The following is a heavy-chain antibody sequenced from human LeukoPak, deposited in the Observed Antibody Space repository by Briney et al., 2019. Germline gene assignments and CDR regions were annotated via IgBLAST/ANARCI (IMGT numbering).Heavy chain of an antibody. CDR3: ANYWYP. D-gene: IGHD2-8*02. V-gene: IGHV3-15*05. CDR1: GFTFSNAW. CDR2: IKSKTDGGTT. J-gene: IGHJ5*02. Sequence: GGSLRLSCAASGFTFSNAWLNWVRQAPGKGLEWVGHIKSKTDGGTTDYAAPVKGRFTISRDDAKNTLYLQMNSLRVEDTAVYYCANYWYPWGPGTLVTVSS.